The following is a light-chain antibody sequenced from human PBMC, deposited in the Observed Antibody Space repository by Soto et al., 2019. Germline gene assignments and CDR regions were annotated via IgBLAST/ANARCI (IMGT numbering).Light chain of an antibody. CDR2: EVT. J-gene: IGLJ1*01. Sequence: QSVLTQPRSVSGSPGQSVTISCTGTSSDVGGYNYVSWYQQLPGKAPKLMIYEVTKRPSGVPDRFSGSKSGNTASLTVSGLQAEDEADYYCNSYAGSNVYVFGTGTKVTVL. CDR1: SSDVGGYNY. V-gene: IGLV2-11*01. CDR3: NSYAGSNVYV.